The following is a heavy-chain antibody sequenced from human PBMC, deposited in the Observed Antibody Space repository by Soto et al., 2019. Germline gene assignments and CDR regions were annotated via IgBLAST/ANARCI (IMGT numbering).Heavy chain of an antibody. D-gene: IGHD2-8*01. J-gene: IGHJ6*02. V-gene: IGHV4-4*02. CDR2: IYHIGHT. CDR3: ARRTWGMDV. Sequence: QVQLQESGPGLVKPSGTLSLTCAVSGASISSSNWWSWARQPPGKGLEWIGEIYHIGHTNYNPSLESRVTISVDKSKNQFSLRLSSVTAADTAVYYCARRTWGMDVWGQGTTVIVSS. CDR1: GASISSSNW.